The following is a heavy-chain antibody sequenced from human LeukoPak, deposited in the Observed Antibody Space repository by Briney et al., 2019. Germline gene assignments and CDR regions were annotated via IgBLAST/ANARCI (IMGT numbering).Heavy chain of an antibody. J-gene: IGHJ5*02. Sequence: GGSLRLSCAASGFTVSSNYMSWVRQAPGKGLEWVSVIYSGGSTYYADSVKGRFTISRDNSKNTLYLQMNSLRAEDTAVYYCARVSMGQFWSSENWFDPWGQGTLVTVSS. CDR1: GFTVSSNY. V-gene: IGHV3-53*01. CDR2: IYSGGST. CDR3: ARVSMGQFWSSENWFDP. D-gene: IGHD3-3*02.